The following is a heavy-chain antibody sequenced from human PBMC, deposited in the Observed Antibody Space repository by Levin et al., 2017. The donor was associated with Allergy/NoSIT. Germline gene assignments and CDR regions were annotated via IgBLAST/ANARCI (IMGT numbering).Heavy chain of an antibody. D-gene: IGHD1-1*01. CDR2: IYSGGNT. V-gene: IGHV3-53*01. CDR3: ARDATGTTSDY. J-gene: IGHJ4*02. Sequence: GGSLRLSCTASGFTVSSNYMSWVRQAPGKGLEWVSVIYSGGNTYYGDSVKGRFTISRDSSKNTLYLQMNSLRAEDTAVYYGARDATGTTSDYWGQGTLVTVSS. CDR1: GFTVSSNY.